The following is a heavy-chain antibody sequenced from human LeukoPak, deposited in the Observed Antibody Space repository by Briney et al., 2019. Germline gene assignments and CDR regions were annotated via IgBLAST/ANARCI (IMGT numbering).Heavy chain of an antibody. V-gene: IGHV1-2*06. D-gene: IGHD6-19*01. CDR3: ASWWSIAVAGTGDDFDY. J-gene: IGHJ4*02. CDR2: INPNSGGT. Sequence: ASVKVPCKASGYTFTGYFIHWVRQAPGRGLEWMGRINPNSGGTNYAQQFQGRVTMTRDTSISTAYMELSGLRSDDTAVYYCASWWSIAVAGTGDDFDYWGQGTLVTVSS. CDR1: GYTFTGYF.